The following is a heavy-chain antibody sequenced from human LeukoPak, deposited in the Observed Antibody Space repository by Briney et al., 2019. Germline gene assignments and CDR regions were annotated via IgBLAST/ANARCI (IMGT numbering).Heavy chain of an antibody. CDR1: GFTFSSYS. J-gene: IGHJ3*02. Sequence: GGSLRLSCAASGFTFSSYSMNWVRQAPGKGLEWVSSISSSSSYIYYADSVKGRFTISRDNAKNSLYLQMNSLRAEDTAVYYCARDLGRGGYNSPLDAFDIWGQGTMVTVSS. D-gene: IGHD5-24*01. CDR2: ISSSSSYI. V-gene: IGHV3-21*01. CDR3: ARDLGRGGYNSPLDAFDI.